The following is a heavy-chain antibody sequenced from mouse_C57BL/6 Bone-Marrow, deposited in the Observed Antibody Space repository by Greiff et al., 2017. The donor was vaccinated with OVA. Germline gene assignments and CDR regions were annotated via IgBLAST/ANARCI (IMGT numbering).Heavy chain of an antibody. D-gene: IGHD2-4*01. CDR2: IDPSDSET. V-gene: IGHV1-52*01. CDR1: GYTFTSYW. Sequence: QVQLQQPGAELVRPGSSVKLSCKASGYTFTSYWMHWVKQRPIQGLEWIGNIDPSDSETHYNQKFKDKATLTVDKSSSTAYMQLSSLTSEDSAVDYCARGDDYDGFDYWGQGTTLTVSS. CDR3: ARGDDYDGFDY. J-gene: IGHJ2*01.